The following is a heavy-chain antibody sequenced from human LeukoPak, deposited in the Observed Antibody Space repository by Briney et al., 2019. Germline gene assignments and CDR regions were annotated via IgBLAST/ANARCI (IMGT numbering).Heavy chain of an antibody. CDR1: GGSINSYY. V-gene: IGHV4-59*01. CDR3: ARDRDSSGLRDFDL. J-gene: IGHJ2*01. Sequence: PSETLSLTCTVSGGSINSYYWSWIRQPPGKGLEWIGYIYYSGNTNYNPSLKSRVSISIDTSKNQLSLQLSSVTPADTAAYYCARDRDSSGLRDFDLWGRGTLVTVSA. D-gene: IGHD3-22*01. CDR2: IYYSGNT.